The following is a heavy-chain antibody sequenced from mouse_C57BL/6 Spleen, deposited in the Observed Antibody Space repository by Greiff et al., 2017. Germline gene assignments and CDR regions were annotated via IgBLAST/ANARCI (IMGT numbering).Heavy chain of an antibody. CDR3: ARDGLGEFDY. J-gene: IGHJ2*01. CDR1: GYSITSGYY. Sequence: VQLKESGPGLVKPSQSLSLTCSVTGYSITSGYYWNWIRQFPGNKLEWMGYISYDGSNNYNPSLKNRISITRDTSKNQFFLKLNSVTTEDTATYYCARDGLGEFDYWGQGTTLTVSS. CDR2: ISYDGSN. V-gene: IGHV3-6*01. D-gene: IGHD4-1*01.